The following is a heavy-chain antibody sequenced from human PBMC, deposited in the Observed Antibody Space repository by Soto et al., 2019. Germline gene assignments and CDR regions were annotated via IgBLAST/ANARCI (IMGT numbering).Heavy chain of an antibody. CDR2: IYYSGST. Sequence: ETLSLTCTVSGGSISSYYWSWIRQPPGKGLEWIGYIYYSGSTNYNPSLKSRVTISVDTSKNQFSLKLSSVTAADTAVYYCARNYGSGSYYLDYWGQGTLVTVSS. V-gene: IGHV4-59*01. J-gene: IGHJ4*02. D-gene: IGHD3-10*01. CDR3: ARNYGSGSYYLDY. CDR1: GGSISSYY.